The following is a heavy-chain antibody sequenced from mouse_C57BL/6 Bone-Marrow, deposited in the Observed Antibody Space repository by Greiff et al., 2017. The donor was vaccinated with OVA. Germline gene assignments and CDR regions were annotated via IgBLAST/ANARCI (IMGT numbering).Heavy chain of an antibody. CDR3: ARRGWEGDY. V-gene: IGHV1-42*01. D-gene: IGHD3-3*01. CDR2: INPSTGGT. J-gene: IGHJ2*01. CDR1: GYSFTGYY. Sequence: EVQLQQSGPELVKPGASVKISCKASGYSFTGYYMNWVKQSPEKSLEWIGEINPSTGGTTYNQKFKAKATLTVDKSSSTAYMQLKSLTSEDSAVYYCARRGWEGDYWGQGTTLTVSS.